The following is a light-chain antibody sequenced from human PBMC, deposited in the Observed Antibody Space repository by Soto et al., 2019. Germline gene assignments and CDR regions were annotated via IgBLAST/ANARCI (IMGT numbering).Light chain of an antibody. CDR2: DAS. Sequence: DIQMTHSPSTLSASLGDIFTITCRASQSISSWLAWYQQKPGKAPKLLIYDASGLESGVPSRFSGSGSVTEFTLTISSLQPDDFATYYCQQYHSYSWAFGQGTKVDIK. CDR3: QQYHSYSWA. V-gene: IGKV1-5*01. J-gene: IGKJ1*01. CDR1: QSISSW.